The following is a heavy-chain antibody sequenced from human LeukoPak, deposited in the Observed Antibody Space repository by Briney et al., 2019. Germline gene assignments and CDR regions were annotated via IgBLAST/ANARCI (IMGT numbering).Heavy chain of an antibody. CDR1: GGSFSGYY. CDR2: INHSGST. Sequence: PSGTLSLTCAVYGGSFSGYYWSWIRQPPGKGLEWIGEINHSGSTNYNPSLKSRVTISVDTSKNQFSLKLSSVTAADTAVYYCARGEVAAAGRSHNDYWGQGTLVTVSS. CDR3: ARGEVAAAGRSHNDY. D-gene: IGHD6-13*01. J-gene: IGHJ4*01. V-gene: IGHV4-34*01.